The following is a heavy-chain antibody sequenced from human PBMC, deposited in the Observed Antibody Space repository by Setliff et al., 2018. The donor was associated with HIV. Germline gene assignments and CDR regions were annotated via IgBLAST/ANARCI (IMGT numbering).Heavy chain of an antibody. CDR3: ARPAVLISTDYYYYMDV. CDR1: SGTFSSYG. CDR2: VIPLFGTE. V-gene: IGHV1-69*13. D-gene: IGHD6-19*01. J-gene: IGHJ6*02. Sequence: SVKVSCKSSSGTFSSYGVTWVRQAPGQGLEWMGGVIPLFGTEKVAQKFQGRVTITADESTNTAYMELSSLRSEDTAIYYCARPAVLISTDYYYYMDVWGQGTTVTVSS.